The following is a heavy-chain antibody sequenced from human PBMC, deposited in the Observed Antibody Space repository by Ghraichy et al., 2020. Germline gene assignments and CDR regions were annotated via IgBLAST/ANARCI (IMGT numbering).Heavy chain of an antibody. CDR1: GFTVSSNY. CDR3: ARVLIIGRWDPGDY. Sequence: GGSLRLSCAASGFTVSSNYMSWVRQAPGKGLEWVSVIYSGGSTYYADSVKGRFTISRHNSKNTLYLQMNSLRAEDTAVYYCARVLIIGRWDPGDYWGQGTLVTVSS. J-gene: IGHJ4*02. CDR2: IYSGGST. V-gene: IGHV3-53*04. D-gene: IGHD1-26*01.